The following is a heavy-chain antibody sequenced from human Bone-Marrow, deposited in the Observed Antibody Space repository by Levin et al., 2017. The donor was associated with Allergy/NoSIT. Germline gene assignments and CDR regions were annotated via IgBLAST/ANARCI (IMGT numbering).Heavy chain of an antibody. CDR3: AKTYYYDSSGSPY. CDR1: GFTFSSYG. V-gene: IGHV3-30*18. Sequence: AGGSLRLSCAASGFTFSSYGMHWVRQAPGKGLEWVAVISYDGSNKYYADSVKGRFTISRDNSKNTLYLQMNSLRAEDTAVYYCAKTYYYDSSGSPYWGQGTLVTVSS. D-gene: IGHD3-22*01. J-gene: IGHJ4*02. CDR2: ISYDGSNK.